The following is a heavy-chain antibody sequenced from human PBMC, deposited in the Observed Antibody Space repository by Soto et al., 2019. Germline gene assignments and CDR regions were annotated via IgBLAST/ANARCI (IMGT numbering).Heavy chain of an antibody. D-gene: IGHD3-10*01. V-gene: IGHV1-8*01. J-gene: IGHJ3*02. CDR2: MNPNSGNT. CDR1: GYTFTSYD. Sequence: QVQLVQSGAEVKKPGASVKVSCKASGYTFTSYDINWVRQATGQGLEWMGWMNPNSGNTGYAQKFQGRVTMTRNTSIRTAYMELSSLRSEDTAVYYCASSILLWFGDRGGAFDIWGQGTMVTVSS. CDR3: ASSILLWFGDRGGAFDI.